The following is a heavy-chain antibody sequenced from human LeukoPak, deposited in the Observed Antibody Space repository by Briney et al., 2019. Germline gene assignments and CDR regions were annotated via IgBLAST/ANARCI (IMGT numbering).Heavy chain of an antibody. CDR1: GGSFSSSSYY. Sequence: SETLSLTCTVSGGSFSSSSYYWGWIRQPPGKGLEWIGSIYYSGTTYYNPSLKSRVTISVDTSENQFSLKLSSVTAADTTVYYCARHYYDTSGYSNSLFDYWGQGTPVTVSS. CDR3: ARHYYDTSGYSNSLFDY. J-gene: IGHJ4*02. V-gene: IGHV4-39*01. CDR2: IYYSGTT. D-gene: IGHD3-22*01.